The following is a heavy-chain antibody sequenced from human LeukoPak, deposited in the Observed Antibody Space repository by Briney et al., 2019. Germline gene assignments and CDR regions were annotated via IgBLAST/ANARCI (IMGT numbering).Heavy chain of an antibody. D-gene: IGHD6-13*01. CDR3: ARFERHSSSWYFQH. CDR2: IKQDGSEK. Sequence: GGSLRLSCAASGFTFNSYWMSWVRQAPGKGLEWVANIKQDGSEKYYVDSVKGRFTISRDNAKNSLYLQMNSLRAEDTAVYYCARFERHSSSWYFQHWGQGTLVTVSS. CDR1: GFTFNSYW. J-gene: IGHJ1*01. V-gene: IGHV3-7*01.